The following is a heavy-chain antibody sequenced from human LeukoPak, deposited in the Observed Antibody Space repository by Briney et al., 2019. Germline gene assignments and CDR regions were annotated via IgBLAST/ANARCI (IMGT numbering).Heavy chain of an antibody. D-gene: IGHD2-8*01. Sequence: ASVKVSCKASGYTFTSYAMHWVRQAPGQRLEWMGWINAGNGNTKYSQKFQGRVTFTRDTSVSTAYMELSSLRSEDTAVYYCARDWDNGRAERPAWDQGTLVTVSS. V-gene: IGHV1-3*01. CDR2: INAGNGNT. J-gene: IGHJ5*02. CDR1: GYTFTSYA. CDR3: ARDWDNGRAERPA.